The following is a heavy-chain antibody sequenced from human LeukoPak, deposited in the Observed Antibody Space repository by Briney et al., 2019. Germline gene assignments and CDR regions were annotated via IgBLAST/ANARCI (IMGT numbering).Heavy chain of an antibody. CDR3: ARSSANLYYDFWSGYYTGRFDY. D-gene: IGHD3-3*01. Sequence: PSETLSLTCAVSGYSISSGYYWGWIRQPPGKGLEWIGSIYHSGSTYYNPSLKRRVTISVDTSKNQFSLKLSSVTAADTAVYYCARSSANLYYDFWSGYYTGRFDYWGQGTLVTVSS. CDR2: IYHSGST. CDR1: GYSISSGYY. V-gene: IGHV4-38-2*01. J-gene: IGHJ4*02.